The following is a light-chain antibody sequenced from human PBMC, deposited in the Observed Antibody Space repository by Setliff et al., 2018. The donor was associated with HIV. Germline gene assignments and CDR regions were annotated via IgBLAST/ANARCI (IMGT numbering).Light chain of an antibody. J-gene: IGLJ1*01. CDR1: SSDVGGYKF. V-gene: IGLV2-14*01. Sequence: SVLAQPASVSGSPGQSITISCTGTSSDVGGYKFVSWYQQHPGKAPKLMIYEVSNRPSGVSDRFSGSKSGSTASLTISGLQAEDEADYYCGSYTSTTSYVFGSGTKGTVL. CDR2: EVS. CDR3: GSYTSTTSYV.